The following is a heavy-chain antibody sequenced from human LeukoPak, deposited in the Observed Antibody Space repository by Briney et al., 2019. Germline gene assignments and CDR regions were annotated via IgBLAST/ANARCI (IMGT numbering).Heavy chain of an antibody. CDR1: GYTFTSYY. Sequence: ASVKVSCKASGYTFTSYYIHWVRQAPGQGLEGMGTMNVSGGSTSHAEKLQGRVTMTRDRSTSTVYMEFSSLRSEDTAVYDFARSSGPADYWGQGTLVAVSS. CDR2: MNVSGGST. D-gene: IGHD1-26*01. J-gene: IGHJ4*02. CDR3: ARSSGPADY. V-gene: IGHV1-46*01.